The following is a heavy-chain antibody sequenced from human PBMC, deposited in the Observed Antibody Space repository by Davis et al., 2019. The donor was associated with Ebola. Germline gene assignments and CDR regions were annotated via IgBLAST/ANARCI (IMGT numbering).Heavy chain of an antibody. V-gene: IGHV3-7*01. J-gene: IGHJ4*02. CDR2: IKQYGSEK. CDR3: ARDEYDILTGNYSH. CDR1: GFTFSSFW. D-gene: IGHD3-9*01. Sequence: GESLKISCAASGFTFSSFWMSWVRQAPGKGLESVANIKQYGSEKYYVDPVKGRFTISRDNAENSLYLQMNSLRPEDTAVYYCARDEYDILTGNYSHWGQGTLVTVSS.